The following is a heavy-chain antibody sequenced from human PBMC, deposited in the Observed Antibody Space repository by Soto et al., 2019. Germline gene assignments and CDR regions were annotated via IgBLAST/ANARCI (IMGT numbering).Heavy chain of an antibody. CDR2: IYSGGST. Sequence: GGSLRLSCAASGFTVGSNYMSWVRQAPGKGLEWVSVIYSGGSTYYADSVKGRFTISRHNSKNTLYLLMNSLRAEDTAVYYCARDYRPPYGVRYFDYWGQGTLVTVSS. V-gene: IGHV3-53*04. D-gene: IGHD4-17*01. CDR3: ARDYRPPYGVRYFDY. J-gene: IGHJ4*02. CDR1: GFTVGSNY.